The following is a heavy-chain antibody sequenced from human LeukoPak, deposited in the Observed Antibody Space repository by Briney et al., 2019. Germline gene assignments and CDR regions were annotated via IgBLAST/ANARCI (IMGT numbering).Heavy chain of an antibody. CDR2: ISTTGGTT. V-gene: IGHV3-21*01. CDR3: ARPSGSD. D-gene: IGHD6-19*01. J-gene: IGHJ3*01. Sequence: GGSLRLSCAASGFTFSSYGMSWVRQAPGKGLEWVSAISTTGGTTYYADSVKGRFTISRDNAKNSLYLQMNSLRAEDTAVYYCARPSGSDWGQGTMVTVSS. CDR1: GFTFSSYG.